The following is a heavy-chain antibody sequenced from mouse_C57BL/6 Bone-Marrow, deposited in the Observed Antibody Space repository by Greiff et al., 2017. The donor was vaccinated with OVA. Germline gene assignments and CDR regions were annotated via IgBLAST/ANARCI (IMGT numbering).Heavy chain of an antibody. CDR1: GYTFTSYW. CDR2: IDPNSGGT. J-gene: IGHJ4*01. Sequence: QVQLQQPGAELVKPGASVKLSCKASGYTFTSYWMHWVKQRPGRGLEWIGRIDPNSGGTKYNEKFKSKATLTVDKPSSTAYMQLSSLTSEDTAVYYSAREVGYYGNYVLYAMDYWGQGTSVTVSS. D-gene: IGHD2-1*01. CDR3: AREVGYYGNYVLYAMDY. V-gene: IGHV1-72*01.